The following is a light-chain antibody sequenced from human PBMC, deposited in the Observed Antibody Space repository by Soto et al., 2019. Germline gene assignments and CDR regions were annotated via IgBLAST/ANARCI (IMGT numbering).Light chain of an antibody. CDR1: QGVGGW. V-gene: IGKV1-12*01. Sequence: IQMTQSPSSVSASVGDRVTMTCRASQGVGGWLAWYQQKPGKVPKLLIYATSSLHSGVPSRFSGSGSGTDFTPSISSLQPEDFATYYCQQTHSLPLSFGPGTKV. CDR2: ATS. CDR3: QQTHSLPLS. J-gene: IGKJ3*01.